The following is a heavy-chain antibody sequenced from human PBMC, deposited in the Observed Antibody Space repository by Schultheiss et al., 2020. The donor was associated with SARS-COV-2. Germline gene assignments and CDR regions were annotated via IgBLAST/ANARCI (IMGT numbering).Heavy chain of an antibody. V-gene: IGHV4-34*01. J-gene: IGHJ4*02. Sequence: SQTLSLTCTVSGGSISSYYWSWIRQPPGKGLEWIGEINHSGSTNYNPSLKSRVTISVDTSKNQFSLKLTSVTAADTAVYYCAREPTSGVGATAFDYWGQGTLVTVSS. D-gene: IGHD1-26*01. CDR2: INHSGST. CDR1: GGSISSYY. CDR3: AREPTSGVGATAFDY.